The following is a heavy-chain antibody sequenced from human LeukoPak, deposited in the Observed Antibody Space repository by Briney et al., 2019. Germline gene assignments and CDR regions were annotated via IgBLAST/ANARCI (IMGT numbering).Heavy chain of an antibody. J-gene: IGHJ4*02. Sequence: SETLSLTCAVYGGSFSGYYWSWIRQPPGKGLEWIGEINHSGSTNYNPSLKSRVTISVDTSKNQFSLKLSSVTAADTAVYRCARRRRITMIVVGHFDYWGQGTLVTVSS. CDR2: INHSGST. CDR1: GGSFSGYY. D-gene: IGHD3-22*01. CDR3: ARRRRITMIVVGHFDY. V-gene: IGHV4-34*01.